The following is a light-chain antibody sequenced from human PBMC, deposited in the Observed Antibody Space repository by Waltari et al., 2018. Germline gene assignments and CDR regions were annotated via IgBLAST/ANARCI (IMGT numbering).Light chain of an antibody. J-gene: IGLJ7*01. Sequence: QSVLTQPPSVSAAPGQRVTISCSGGSTNSGKNYVSWYRQFPGTAPKLLIYENSERPSGIPGRFSGSKSGTSATLDITGLQAGDEADYYCGTWDSSLSGAVFGGGTHLTVL. CDR2: ENS. CDR1: STNSGKNY. V-gene: IGLV1-51*02. CDR3: GTWDSSLSGAV.